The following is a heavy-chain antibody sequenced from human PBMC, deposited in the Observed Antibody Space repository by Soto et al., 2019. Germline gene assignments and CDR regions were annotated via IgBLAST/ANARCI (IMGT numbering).Heavy chain of an antibody. D-gene: IGHD4-17*01. Sequence: EVQLLESGGGLVQPGGSLRLSCAASGFTFSSYAMSWVRQAPGKGLDWVSRISAGGGGTYYADSVKGRFTISRDNSKNTLYLQMNSLRAEDTAVYYCAKRVTVTHAGHYFDYWGQGTLVTVSS. CDR1: GFTFSSYA. J-gene: IGHJ4*02. CDR2: ISAGGGGT. CDR3: AKRVTVTHAGHYFDY. V-gene: IGHV3-23*01.